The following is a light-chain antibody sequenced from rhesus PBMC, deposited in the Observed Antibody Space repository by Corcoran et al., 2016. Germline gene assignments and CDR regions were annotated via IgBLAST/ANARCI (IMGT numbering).Light chain of an antibody. J-gene: IGKJ1*01. CDR3: QQYKTYPWT. CDR2: AAT. CDR1: QEFSGY. V-gene: IGKV1-28*02. Sequence: DIQMTQSPSSLSASVGDTVTITCRAGQEFSGYLSWFQQKHGKTPKLIIYAATTLQSGVPSRFSGSGSGTVFTLTISSLQPDDFATYYCQQYKTYPWTFGQGTKVEIK.